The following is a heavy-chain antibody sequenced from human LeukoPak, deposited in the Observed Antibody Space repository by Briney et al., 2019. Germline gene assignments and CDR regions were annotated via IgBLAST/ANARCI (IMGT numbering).Heavy chain of an antibody. CDR1: GFTFSSYA. V-gene: IGHV3-23*01. CDR2: ISGSGGST. Sequence: GGSLRLSCAASGFTFSSYAMSWVRQAPGKGLEWVSAISGSGGSTYYADFVKGRFTISRDNSKNTLYLQMNSLRAEDTAVYYCAKDQSEGITTPATFVDYWGQGTLVTVSS. J-gene: IGHJ4*02. D-gene: IGHD3-16*01. CDR3: AKDQSEGITTPATFVDY.